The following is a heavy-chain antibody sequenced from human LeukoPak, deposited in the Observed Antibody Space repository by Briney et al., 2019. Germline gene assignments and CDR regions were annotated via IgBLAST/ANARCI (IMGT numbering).Heavy chain of an antibody. CDR2: ISYDGSSK. CDR1: GFTFSSYA. CDR3: ARAAAGTQIALDV. V-gene: IGHV3-30*04. Sequence: GGSLRLSCAASGFTFSSYAMHWVRQAPGKGLEWVAVISYDGSSKYYADSVKGRFTISRDNSKNTLYLQMNSLRAEDTAVYYCARAAAGTQIALDVWGQGTTVTVSS. J-gene: IGHJ6*02. D-gene: IGHD6-13*01.